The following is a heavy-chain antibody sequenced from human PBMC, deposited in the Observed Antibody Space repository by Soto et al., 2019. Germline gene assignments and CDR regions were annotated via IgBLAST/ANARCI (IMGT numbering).Heavy chain of an antibody. V-gene: IGHV1-18*01. Sequence: QVQLVQSGAEVKKPGASVKVSCKASGYTFTSSGFSWVRQAPGQGLEWMAWISAYNGETHYAQKFQGRVTMTTDTTTSTSYMELSSLRSDDTAVYYGARDSGSYMYVSDWGQGTLVTVSS. CDR2: ISAYNGET. D-gene: IGHD1-26*01. CDR3: ARDSGSYMYVSD. J-gene: IGHJ4*02. CDR1: GYTFTSSG.